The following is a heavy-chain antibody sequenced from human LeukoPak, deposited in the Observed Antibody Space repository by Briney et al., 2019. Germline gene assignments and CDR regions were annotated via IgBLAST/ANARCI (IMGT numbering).Heavy chain of an antibody. D-gene: IGHD2-2*01. J-gene: IGHJ5*02. CDR2: INSDGRST. CDR1: GFTFSSYW. CDR3: ARLDIVVVPSASSWFDP. Sequence: GGSLRLSCAASGFTFSSYWMHWVRQAPGKGLVWVSRINSDGRSTSYADSAKGRFTISRDNAKNTLYLQMNSLRVEDTAVYYCARLDIVVVPSASSWFDPWGQGTLVTVSS. V-gene: IGHV3-74*01.